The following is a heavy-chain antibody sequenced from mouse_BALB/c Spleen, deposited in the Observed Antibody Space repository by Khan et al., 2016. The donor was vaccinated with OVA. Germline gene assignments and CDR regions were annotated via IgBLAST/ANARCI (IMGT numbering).Heavy chain of an antibody. D-gene: IGHD4-1*01. Sequence: EVELVESGGDLVKPGGSLKLSCAASGFIFSSYSMSWVRQTPDKRLEWVATISSGGDYTYYQDNVKGRFTISRDNAKNTLYLQMSSLKSEDTAMYYCASHLTGSFAYWGQGTLVTVSA. V-gene: IGHV5-6*01. CDR2: ISSGGDYT. J-gene: IGHJ3*01. CDR1: GFIFSSYS. CDR3: ASHLTGSFAY.